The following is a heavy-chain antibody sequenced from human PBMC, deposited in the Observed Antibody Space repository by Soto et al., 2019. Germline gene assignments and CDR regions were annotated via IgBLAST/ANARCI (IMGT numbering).Heavy chain of an antibody. D-gene: IGHD6-13*01. CDR2: ISSGGDTT. J-gene: IGHJ4*02. CDR3: TSVGILTPPPWQVNDF. Sequence: EVQLVESGGGLVQPGGSLRLSCAVSGFSFSSFEMNWVRQAPGKGLEWLSYISSGGDTTFYADSVKGRFTASRDNAKNSLFLKTHSLTAEDTAISYCTSVGILTPPPWQVNDFWGQGDLVTVSS. CDR1: GFSFSSFE. V-gene: IGHV3-48*03.